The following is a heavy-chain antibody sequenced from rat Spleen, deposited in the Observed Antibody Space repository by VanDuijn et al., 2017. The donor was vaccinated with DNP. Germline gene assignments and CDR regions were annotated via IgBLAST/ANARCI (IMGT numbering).Heavy chain of an antibody. CDR3: ARRDSSTDYNYFDY. CDR2: ITYEGSTT. D-gene: IGHD1-6*01. Sequence: EVQLVESGGGLVQPGRSLKVSCAASGFPFSDYYMAWVRLAPKRGLEWVTSITYEGSTTYYGDSVKGRFTVSRDNAKRTLYLQMDSLRSEDTATYYCARRDSSTDYNYFDYWGQGVMVTVSS. V-gene: IGHV5-22*01. J-gene: IGHJ2*01. CDR1: GFPFSDYY.